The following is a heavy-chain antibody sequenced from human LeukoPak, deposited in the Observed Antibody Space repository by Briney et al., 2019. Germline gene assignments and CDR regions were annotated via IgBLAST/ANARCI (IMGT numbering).Heavy chain of an antibody. CDR3: ARAGSGWLYYFDY. V-gene: IGHV4-59*01. Sequence: SETLSLTCTVSGGSISSYYWSWIQQPPGKGLEWIGYIYYSGSTNYNPSLKSRVTISVDTSKNQFSLKLSSVTAADTAVYCCARAGSGWLYYFDYWGQGTLVTVSS. D-gene: IGHD6-19*01. CDR1: GGSISSYY. J-gene: IGHJ4*02. CDR2: IYYSGST.